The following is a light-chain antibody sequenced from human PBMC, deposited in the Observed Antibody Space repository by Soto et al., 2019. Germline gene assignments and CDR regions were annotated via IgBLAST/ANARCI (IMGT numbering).Light chain of an antibody. CDR1: QSTSRY. Sequence: DIPMTQSPSSLSASVGDRVTITCRASQSTSRYLNWYQQKPGKAPKVLIYAASSLQSGVPSRFSGSGSGTDFTLTISSLHPEDFATYYCQQSYSTPLTFGGGTKVEI. J-gene: IGKJ4*01. CDR2: AAS. V-gene: IGKV1-39*01. CDR3: QQSYSTPLT.